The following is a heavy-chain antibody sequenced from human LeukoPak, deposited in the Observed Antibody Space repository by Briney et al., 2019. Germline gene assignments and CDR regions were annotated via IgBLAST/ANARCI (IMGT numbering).Heavy chain of an antibody. V-gene: IGHV3-23*01. CDR1: GFTFSSYA. CDR2: ISGSGGST. D-gene: IGHD5-18*01. Sequence: GGSLRLSCAASGFTFSSYAMSWVRQAPGKGLELVSGISGSGGSTYYADSVKGRFTISRDNSKNTLYVQMNSLRAEDTAVYYCAIPIREYSYGYRDYWGQGTLVTVSS. J-gene: IGHJ4*02. CDR3: AIPIREYSYGYRDY.